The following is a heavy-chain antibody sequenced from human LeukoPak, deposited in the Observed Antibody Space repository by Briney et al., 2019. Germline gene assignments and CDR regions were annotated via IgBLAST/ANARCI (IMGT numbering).Heavy chain of an antibody. D-gene: IGHD2-15*01. Sequence: SVKVSCKASGYTFTSYYMHWVRQAPGQGLEWMGRIIPILGIANYAQKFQGRVTITADKSTSTAYMELSSLRSEDTAVYYCARDSGYCSGGSCNWGQGTLVTVSS. CDR2: IIPILGIA. CDR1: GYTFTSYY. V-gene: IGHV1-69*04. CDR3: ARDSGYCSGGSCN. J-gene: IGHJ4*02.